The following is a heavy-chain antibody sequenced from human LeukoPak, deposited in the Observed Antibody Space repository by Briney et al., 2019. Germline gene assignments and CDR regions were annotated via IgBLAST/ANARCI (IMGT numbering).Heavy chain of an antibody. J-gene: IGHJ4*02. CDR3: ARVDYYDRSVFDY. D-gene: IGHD3-22*01. CDR1: GGSISSYY. CDR2: IYYSGST. Sequence: SETLSLTCTVSGGSISSYYGICIRQPPGKGLECIGYIYYSGSTNYKPSLKSRVIISVHTYKNQFSLILNSVTAADTAVYYCARVDYYDRSVFDYWGQGTLVTVSS. V-gene: IGHV4-59*01.